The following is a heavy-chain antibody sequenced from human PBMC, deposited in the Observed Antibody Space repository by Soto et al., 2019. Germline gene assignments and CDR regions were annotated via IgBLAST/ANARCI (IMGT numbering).Heavy chain of an antibody. V-gene: IGHV3-30*03. CDR3: ARTRPGLYFDY. Sequence: GGSLRLSCAASGFTFNNYGIHWVRQAPGKGLEWVAVISNDGDDKYYADSVKGRFTISRDNSRNTLYLQMNSLRAEDTAVYYCARTRPGLYFDYWGQGTLVTVSS. J-gene: IGHJ4*02. CDR2: ISNDGDDK. CDR1: GFTFNNYG.